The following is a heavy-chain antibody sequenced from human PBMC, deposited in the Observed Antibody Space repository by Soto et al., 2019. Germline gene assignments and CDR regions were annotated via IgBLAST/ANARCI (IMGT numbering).Heavy chain of an antibody. Sequence: EVQLVESGGGLIQPGGSLRLSCAASGFTVSSNYMSWVRQAPGKGLEWVSVIYSGGSTYYAGSVKGRFTISRDNSKNTLYLQMNSLRAEDTAVYYCARDTRETYSSSWYYYYYGMDVWGQGPSVTVSS. D-gene: IGHD6-6*01. V-gene: IGHV3-53*01. J-gene: IGHJ6*02. CDR2: IYSGGST. CDR1: GFTVSSNY. CDR3: ARDTRETYSSSWYYYYYGMDV.